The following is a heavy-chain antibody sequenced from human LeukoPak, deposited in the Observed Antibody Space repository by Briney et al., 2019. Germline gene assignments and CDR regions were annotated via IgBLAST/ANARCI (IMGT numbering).Heavy chain of an antibody. CDR1: GYSISSGYY. J-gene: IGHJ4*02. V-gene: IGHV4-38-2*01. CDR3: ASGSYYFDY. CDR2: IYHSGST. D-gene: IGHD1-26*01. Sequence: SETLSLTCAVSGYSISSGYYWDWTRQPPGKGLEWVGSIYHSGSTYYNPSLNSPVTISVDTSKTQFSVELGAFTAADVYVYYCASGSYYFDYWGQGTLVTVSS.